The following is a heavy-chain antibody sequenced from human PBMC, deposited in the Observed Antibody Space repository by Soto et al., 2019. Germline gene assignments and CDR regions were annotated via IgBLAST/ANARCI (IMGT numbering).Heavy chain of an antibody. Sequence: GGSLRLSCAASGFTFSSYAMSWVRQAPGKGLEWVSAISGSGGSTYYADSVKGRFTISRDNPKNTLYLQMNSLGAEDTAVYYCAKVGRTGTTYYGMDVWGQGTTVTVSS. CDR1: GFTFSSYA. V-gene: IGHV3-23*01. CDR3: AKVGRTGTTYYGMDV. CDR2: ISGSGGST. J-gene: IGHJ6*02. D-gene: IGHD1-7*01.